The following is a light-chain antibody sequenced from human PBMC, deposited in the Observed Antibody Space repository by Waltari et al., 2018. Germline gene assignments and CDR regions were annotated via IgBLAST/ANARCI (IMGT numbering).Light chain of an antibody. CDR2: GAS. CDR3: QQSYTTPYT. Sequence: DIQMTQSPSSLSASVGDRVTITCRASQSISKYLNWYKQKPGTAPKLLIYGASSLQSGVPPRFSGSGSGTEFTLTISSLQPEDFATYSCQQSYTTPYTFGQGTKLEI. V-gene: IGKV1-39*01. CDR1: QSISKY. J-gene: IGKJ2*01.